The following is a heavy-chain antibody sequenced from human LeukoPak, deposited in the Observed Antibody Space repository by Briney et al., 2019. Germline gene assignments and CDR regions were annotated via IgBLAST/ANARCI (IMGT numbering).Heavy chain of an antibody. Sequence: ASVKVSCKASGYSFTTYYMHWVRQAPGQGLEWMGWINPNSGGTNYAQKFQGRVTMTRDTSISTAYMELSRLRSDDTAVYYCARDPGLKGSYWYFDLWGRGTLVTVSS. V-gene: IGHV1-2*02. CDR1: GYSFTTYY. J-gene: IGHJ2*01. D-gene: IGHD1-26*01. CDR2: INPNSGGT. CDR3: ARDPGLKGSYWYFDL.